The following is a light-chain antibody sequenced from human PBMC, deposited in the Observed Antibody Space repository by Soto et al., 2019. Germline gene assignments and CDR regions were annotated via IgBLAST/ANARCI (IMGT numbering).Light chain of an antibody. J-gene: IGKJ1*01. CDR2: GAS. CDR1: QGVGIN. V-gene: IGKV3-20*01. CDR3: QQYGSSQT. Sequence: ETVLTQSPATLSLSPGERATLSFRASQGVGINLAWYQQKPGQAPRLLIYGASSRATGIPDRFSGSGSGTDFTLTISRLEPEDFAVYYCQQYGSSQTFGQGTKV.